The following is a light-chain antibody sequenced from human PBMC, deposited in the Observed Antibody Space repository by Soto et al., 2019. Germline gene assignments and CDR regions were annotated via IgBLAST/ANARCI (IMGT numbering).Light chain of an antibody. CDR1: SSDVGGYNY. V-gene: IGLV2-8*01. Sequence: QSALTQPPSASGSPGQSVTISCTGMSSDVGGYNYASWYQQHPGKAPKLMIYEVSKRPSGVPDRFSGSKSGNTASLTVSGLQAEDEADYYCSSYAGANSVVFGGGTKLTVL. J-gene: IGLJ2*01. CDR3: SSYAGANSVV. CDR2: EVS.